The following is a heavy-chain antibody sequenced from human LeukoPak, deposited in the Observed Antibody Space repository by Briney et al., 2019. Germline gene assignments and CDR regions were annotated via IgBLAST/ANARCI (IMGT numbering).Heavy chain of an antibody. CDR1: GFTFSSYA. V-gene: IGHV3-23*01. CDR2: ISGSGGST. CDR3: AKDGRSSWYPNWFDP. D-gene: IGHD6-13*01. J-gene: IGHJ5*02. Sequence: PGGSLRLSCAASGFTFSSYAMSWVRQAPGKGLEWVSAISGSGGSTYYADSVKGRFTISRDNSKNTLYLQMNSLRAEDTAVYYCAKDGRSSWYPNWFDPWGQGTLVTVSS.